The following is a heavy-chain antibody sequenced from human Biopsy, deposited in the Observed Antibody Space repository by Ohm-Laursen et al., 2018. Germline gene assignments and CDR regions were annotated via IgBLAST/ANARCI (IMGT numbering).Heavy chain of an antibody. D-gene: IGHD3-9*01. CDR2: NIPILGTG. V-gene: IGHV1-69*06. J-gene: IGHJ1*01. CDR1: GGTFSNYG. CDR3: ATKLTGYFHH. Sequence: SVKVSCKAPGGTFSNYGVNWVRQAPGQGLGWLGGNIPILGTGNYAQKFQDRVTVAADTSTSTATMELRSLRSDDTAVYYYATKLTGYFHHWGQGTLVIVSS.